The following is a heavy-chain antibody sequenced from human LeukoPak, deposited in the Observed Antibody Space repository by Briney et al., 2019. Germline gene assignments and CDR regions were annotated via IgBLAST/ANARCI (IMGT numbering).Heavy chain of an antibody. CDR1: GYTLTGYY. J-gene: IGHJ4*02. D-gene: IGHD5-18*01. Sequence: ASVPVSCKASGYTLTGYYMHWVRQAPGPGLEWMGWIKPNSGGTNYAKKFQGRVTMTRETSISTAYMDPVRLSSDDTAVYYCASGAGYTAMVPLLLDYWGQGTLVTVSS. CDR3: ASGAGYTAMVPLLLDY. V-gene: IGHV1-2*02. CDR2: IKPNSGGT.